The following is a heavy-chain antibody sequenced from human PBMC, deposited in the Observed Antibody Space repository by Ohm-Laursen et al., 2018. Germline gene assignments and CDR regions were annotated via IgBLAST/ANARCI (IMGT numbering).Heavy chain of an antibody. Sequence: SETLSLTCTVSGGSISSSSYYWGWIRQPPGKGLEWIGSIYYSGSTYYNPSLKSRVTISVDTSKNQFSLKLSSVTAADTAVYYCARHSRAQVLLWFETPGPHYMDVWGQGTTVTVSS. J-gene: IGHJ6*02. D-gene: IGHD3-10*01. CDR2: IYYSGST. CDR3: ARHSRAQVLLWFETPGPHYMDV. CDR1: GGSISSSSYY. V-gene: IGHV4-39*01.